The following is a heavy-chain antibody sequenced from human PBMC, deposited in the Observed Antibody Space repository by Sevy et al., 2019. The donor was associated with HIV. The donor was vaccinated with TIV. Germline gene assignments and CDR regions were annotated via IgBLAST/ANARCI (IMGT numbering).Heavy chain of an antibody. CDR3: ARDPGSSFDY. CDR1: GFTFSSYE. V-gene: IGHV3-48*01. J-gene: IGHJ4*02. D-gene: IGHD6-6*01. Sequence: GGSLRLSCEASGFTFSSYEMNWVRQAPGKGLEWISYISSSSSTIYYADSVKGRFTISRDNAKNSLYLQMNSLRAEDTAVYYCARDPGSSFDYWGQGTLVTVSS. CDR2: ISSSSSTI.